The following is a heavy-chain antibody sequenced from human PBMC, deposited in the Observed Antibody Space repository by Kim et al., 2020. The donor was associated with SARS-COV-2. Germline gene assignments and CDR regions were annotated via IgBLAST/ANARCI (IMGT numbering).Heavy chain of an antibody. CDR2: IDWDDDK. V-gene: IGHV2-70*01. Sequence: SGPTLVNPTQTLTLTCTFSGFSLSTSGMCVSWIRQPPGKALEWLALIDWDDDKYYSTSLKTRLTISKDTSKNQVVLTMTNMDPVDTATYYCARIRSGYSSGCYFSGLPDYWGQGTLVTVSS. CDR3: ARIRSGYSSGCYFSGLPDY. J-gene: IGHJ4*02. D-gene: IGHD6-19*01. CDR1: GFSLSTSGMC.